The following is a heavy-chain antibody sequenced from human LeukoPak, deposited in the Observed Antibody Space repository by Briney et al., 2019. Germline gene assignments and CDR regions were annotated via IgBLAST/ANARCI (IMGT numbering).Heavy chain of an antibody. CDR2: TSGSSGKT. J-gene: IGHJ4*02. V-gene: IGHV3-23*01. CDR3: AKDSRSAPYYFDF. Sequence: PGGSLRLSCAASGFTFSNFAMNWVRQAPGKGLEWVSATSGSSGKTYYADSVKGRFTISRDNSKNTVYLQMTSLKTEDTAVFYCAKDSRSAPYYFDFWGQGTLVTVSS. D-gene: IGHD4/OR15-4a*01. CDR1: GFTFSNFA.